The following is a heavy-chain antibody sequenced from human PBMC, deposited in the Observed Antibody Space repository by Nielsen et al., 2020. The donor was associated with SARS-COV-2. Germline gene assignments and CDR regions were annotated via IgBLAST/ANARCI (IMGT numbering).Heavy chain of an antibody. J-gene: IGHJ5*02. V-gene: IGHV4-30-4*01. D-gene: IGHD2-2*01. CDR2: IYYSGST. CDR3: ARGVCSSTSCYLFHGWFDP. Sequence: WLRQPPGKGLEWIGYIYYSGSTYYNPSLKSRVTISVDTSKNQFSLKLSSVTAADTAVYYCARGVCSSTSCYLFHGWFDPWGQGTLVTVSS.